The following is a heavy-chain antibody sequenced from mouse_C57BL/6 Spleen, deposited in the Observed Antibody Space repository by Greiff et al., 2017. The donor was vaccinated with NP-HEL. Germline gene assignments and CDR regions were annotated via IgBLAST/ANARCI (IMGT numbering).Heavy chain of an antibody. CDR1: GYTFTSYW. CDR3: VRWGANYYGSSYYAMDY. J-gene: IGHJ4*01. CDR2: INPSNGGT. D-gene: IGHD1-1*01. Sequence: QVQLQQPGTELVKPGASVKLSCKASGYTFTSYWMHWVKQRPGQGLEWIGNINPSNGGTNYNEKFKSKATLTVDKSSSTAYMQLSSLTSEDSAVYYCVRWGANYYGSSYYAMDYWGQGTSVTVSS. V-gene: IGHV1-53*01.